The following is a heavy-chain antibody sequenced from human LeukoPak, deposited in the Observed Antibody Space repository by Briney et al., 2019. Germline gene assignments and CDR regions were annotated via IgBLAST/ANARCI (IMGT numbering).Heavy chain of an antibody. D-gene: IGHD5-18*01. CDR3: AREPDVDTAMVTSGN. J-gene: IGHJ4*02. Sequence: ASVKVSCKASGYIFTGYYMHWVRQAPGQGLEWMGWINPNSGGTNYAQKFQGRVTMTRDTSISTAYMELSRLRSDDTAVYYCAREPDVDTAMVTSGNWGQGTLVTVSS. CDR1: GYIFTGYY. V-gene: IGHV1-2*02. CDR2: INPNSGGT.